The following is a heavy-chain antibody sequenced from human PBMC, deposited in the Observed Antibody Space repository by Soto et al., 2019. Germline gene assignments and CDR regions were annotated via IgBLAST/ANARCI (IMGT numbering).Heavy chain of an antibody. CDR1: GGSISSGGHY. CDR2: IYYSGST. D-gene: IGHD3-3*01. V-gene: IGHV4-31*03. Sequence: QVQLQESGPGLVKSSQTLSLTCTVSGGSISSGGHYWSWIRQHPGKGLEWIGYIYYSGSTYYNPSLKSRITISVDTSKNQFSLKLSSVTAADTAVYYCVRGVGGYFHYWGQGRLVTVSS. CDR3: VRGVGGYFHY. J-gene: IGHJ4*02.